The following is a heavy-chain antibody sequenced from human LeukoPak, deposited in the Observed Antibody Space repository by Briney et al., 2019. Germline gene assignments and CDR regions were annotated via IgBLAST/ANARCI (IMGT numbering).Heavy chain of an antibody. Sequence: PGGSLRLSCAASGFTFSSYAMSWVRQAPGKGLEWVSAISGSGGSTYYADSVKGRFTISGDNSKNTLYLQMNSLRAEDAAVYYCAKDGVYSSSWYFYYYYGMDVWGQGTTVTVSS. CDR3: AKDGVYSSSWYFYYYYGMDV. V-gene: IGHV3-23*01. D-gene: IGHD6-13*01. J-gene: IGHJ6*02. CDR1: GFTFSSYA. CDR2: ISGSGGST.